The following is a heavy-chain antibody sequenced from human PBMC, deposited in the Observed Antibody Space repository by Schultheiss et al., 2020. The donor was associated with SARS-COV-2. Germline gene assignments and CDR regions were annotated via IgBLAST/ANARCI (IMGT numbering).Heavy chain of an antibody. Sequence: GESLKISCAAYGFTFSSSGMHWVRQAPGKGLEWVAVIWYDGSNKYYGDSVKGRFTISRDNSKNMLYLQMNSLRGEDTAVYYCARDRSGWDYGMDVWGQGTTVTVSS. CDR3: ARDRSGWDYGMDV. J-gene: IGHJ6*02. D-gene: IGHD3-3*01. CDR2: IWYDGSNK. CDR1: GFTFSSSG. V-gene: IGHV3-33*01.